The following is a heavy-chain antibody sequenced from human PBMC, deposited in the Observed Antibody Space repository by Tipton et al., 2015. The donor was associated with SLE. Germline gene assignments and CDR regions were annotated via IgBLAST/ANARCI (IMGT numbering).Heavy chain of an antibody. V-gene: IGHV4-59*08. CDR3: ARHPTWVVQGDYGMDV. CDR1: GGSFSGYY. J-gene: IGHJ6*02. Sequence: LRLSCAVYGGSFSGYYWSWIRQPPGKGLEWIGYIYYSGSTNYNPSLKSRVTISVDTSKNQFSLKLSSVTAADTAVYYCARHPTWVVQGDYGMDVWGQGTTVTVSS. D-gene: IGHD3-10*01. CDR2: IYYSGST.